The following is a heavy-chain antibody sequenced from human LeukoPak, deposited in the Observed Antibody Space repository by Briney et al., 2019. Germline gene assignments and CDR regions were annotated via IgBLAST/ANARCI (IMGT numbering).Heavy chain of an antibody. J-gene: IGHJ4*02. Sequence: PGGSLRLSCAASGFIFSDDNMNWVRQAPGKGLEWVSYISSGSSTIYYADSVEGRFTISRDNAKNSLYLQMNSLTDEDTAVYYCARGPPGNYDSSGHYYAYFDCWGQGTLVTVSS. CDR3: ARGPPGNYDSSGHYYAYFDC. V-gene: IGHV3-48*02. CDR1: GFIFSDDN. CDR2: ISSGSSTI. D-gene: IGHD3-22*01.